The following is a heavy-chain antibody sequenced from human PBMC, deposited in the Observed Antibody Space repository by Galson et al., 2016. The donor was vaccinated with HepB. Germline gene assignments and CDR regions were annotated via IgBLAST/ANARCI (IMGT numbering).Heavy chain of an antibody. V-gene: IGHV3-66*01. J-gene: IGHJ4*02. CDR2: IYSRGSA. CDR1: GFNVSRDY. Sequence: SLRLSCAGSGFNVSRDYVSWVRQAPGKGLEWVSVIYSRGSAYYADSVKGRFTISSDNSKNTLYLQMNSLKAEDTAVYYCARDWGSSWCLHWGQGTLVTVPS. D-gene: IGHD6-13*01. CDR3: ARDWGSSWCLH.